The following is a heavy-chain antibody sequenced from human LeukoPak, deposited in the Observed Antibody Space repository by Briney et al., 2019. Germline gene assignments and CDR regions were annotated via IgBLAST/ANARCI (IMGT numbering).Heavy chain of an antibody. CDR1: GGSISSSSYY. J-gene: IGHJ5*02. CDR2: IYYSGST. D-gene: IGHD3-10*01. V-gene: IGHV4-39*01. CDR3: ARRIPSSIFYYGSGSYFWFDP. Sequence: SETLSLTCIVSGGSISSSSYYWGWIRQPPGKGLEWIGSIYYSGSTYYNPSLKSRVTISLDTSKNQFSLKLSSVTAADTAVYYCARRIPSSIFYYGSGSYFWFDPWGQGTLVTVSS.